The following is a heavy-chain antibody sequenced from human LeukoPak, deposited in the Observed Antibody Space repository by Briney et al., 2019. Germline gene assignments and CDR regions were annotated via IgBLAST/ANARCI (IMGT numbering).Heavy chain of an antibody. Sequence: PGGSLRLSCAASGFTFSSYGMSWVRQAPGKGLEWVSAISGSGGSTYYADSVKGRFTISRDNSKNTLYLQMNSLRAEDTAVYYCAKAFYYDILTGYFYYMDVWGKGTTVTISS. V-gene: IGHV3-23*01. CDR3: AKAFYYDILTGYFYYMDV. CDR1: GFTFSSYG. D-gene: IGHD3-9*01. J-gene: IGHJ6*03. CDR2: ISGSGGST.